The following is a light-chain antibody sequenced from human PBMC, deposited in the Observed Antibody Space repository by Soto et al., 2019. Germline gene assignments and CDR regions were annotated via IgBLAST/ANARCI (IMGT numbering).Light chain of an antibody. J-gene: IGKJ5*01. V-gene: IGKV1-33*01. CDR3: QQYDNLPIT. Sequence: DIQMTQSPSSLSASVGDRVTITCQASQDISNYLNWYQQKPGKAPKPLIYDASNLETGVPSRFSGSGYGTDLTFTISSLQPEDIATYYCQQYDNLPITFGQGTRLEIK. CDR2: DAS. CDR1: QDISNY.